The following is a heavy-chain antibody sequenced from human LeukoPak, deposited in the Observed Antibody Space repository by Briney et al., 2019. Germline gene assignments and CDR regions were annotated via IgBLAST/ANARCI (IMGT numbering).Heavy chain of an antibody. D-gene: IGHD2-15*01. Sequence: SETLSLTCAVYGGSFSGYYWSRIRQPPGKGLEWIGEINHSGSTNYNPSLKSRVTISVDTSKNQFSLKLSSVTAADTAVYYCARGLGLPVVVAATPSNWFDPWGQGTLVTVSS. CDR2: INHSGST. CDR3: ARGLGLPVVVAATPSNWFDP. J-gene: IGHJ5*02. CDR1: GGSFSGYY. V-gene: IGHV4-34*01.